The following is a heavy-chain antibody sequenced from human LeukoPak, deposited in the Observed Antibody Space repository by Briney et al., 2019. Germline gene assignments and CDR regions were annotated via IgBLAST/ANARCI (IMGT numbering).Heavy chain of an antibody. D-gene: IGHD3-10*01. V-gene: IGHV3-23*01. CDR1: GFTFSSYT. Sequence: GGSLRLSCAASGFTFSSYTMNWVRQAPGKGLEWVSAISGSGGSTYYADSVKGRFTISRDNSKNTLYLQMNSLRAEDTAVYYCAKDFRFGELLAPFDYWGQGTLVTVSS. CDR3: AKDFRFGELLAPFDY. CDR2: ISGSGGST. J-gene: IGHJ4*02.